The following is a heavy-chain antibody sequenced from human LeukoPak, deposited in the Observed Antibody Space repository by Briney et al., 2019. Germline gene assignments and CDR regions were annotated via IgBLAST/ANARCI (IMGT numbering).Heavy chain of an antibody. CDR1: GVSINSHY. J-gene: IGHJ4*02. Sequence: PQSLFLACTVAGVSINSHYLKWIRQPPRKVLEWIGYIYGSGRTNYNPSLKSRVTMSVDTSKSQFSLNLNSLTAADTAVYYCVVSPNQDFFDYWGQGPLVTVSS. CDR2: IYGSGRT. CDR3: VVSPNQDFFDY. V-gene: IGHV4-4*09.